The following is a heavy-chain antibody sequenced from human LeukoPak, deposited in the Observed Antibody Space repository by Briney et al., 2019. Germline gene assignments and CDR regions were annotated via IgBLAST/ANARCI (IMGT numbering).Heavy chain of an antibody. J-gene: IGHJ3*02. Sequence: GGSLRLSCAAPGFTFSSYGMHWVRQAPGKGLEWVAFIRYDGTNKYYADSVKGRFTISRDNSKNTLYLQMGSLRAEDMAVYYCARDYSPYPEYCGGDCYWNDAFDIWGQGTMVTVSS. D-gene: IGHD2-21*02. CDR1: GFTFSSYG. V-gene: IGHV3-30*02. CDR3: ARDYSPYPEYCGGDCYWNDAFDI. CDR2: IRYDGTNK.